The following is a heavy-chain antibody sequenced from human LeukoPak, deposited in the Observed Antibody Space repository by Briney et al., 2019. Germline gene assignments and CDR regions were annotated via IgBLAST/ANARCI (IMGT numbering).Heavy chain of an antibody. V-gene: IGHV3-21*04. CDR2: ITSSSRYI. D-gene: IGHD3-9*01. J-gene: IGHJ6*03. CDR1: GFTFSSYN. Sequence: GGSLRLSCAVSGFTFSSYNMNWVRQAPGKGLEWVSSITSSSRYIYYADSVKGRFTISRDNAKNFLYLQMNSLRAEDTALYHCARGYFDWLNYMDVWGKGTTVTLSS. CDR3: ARGYFDWLNYMDV.